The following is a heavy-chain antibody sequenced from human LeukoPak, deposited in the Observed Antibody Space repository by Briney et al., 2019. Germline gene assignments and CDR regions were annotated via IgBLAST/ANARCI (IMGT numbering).Heavy chain of an antibody. J-gene: IGHJ4*02. Sequence: PGRSLRLSCAASGFTFSSYGMHWVRKAPGKGLEWVAVISYDGSNKYYADSVKGRFTISRDNSKNTLYLQMNSLRAEDTAVYYCAKDSNGWYQRGSNYFDYWGQGTLVTVSS. CDR1: GFTFSSYG. D-gene: IGHD6-19*01. CDR3: AKDSNGWYQRGSNYFDY. V-gene: IGHV3-30*18. CDR2: ISYDGSNK.